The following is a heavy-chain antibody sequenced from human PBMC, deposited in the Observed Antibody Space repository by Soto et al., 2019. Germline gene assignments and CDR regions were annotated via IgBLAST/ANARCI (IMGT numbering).Heavy chain of an antibody. CDR1: GYSFTSYW. J-gene: IGHJ5*02. Sequence: GGSLKISCKGSGYSFTSYWIVWVRQMPGKGLEWMGIVYPSDSRTKYSPSFQGQVTISADTSTSTAYLQWTSLKASDTAMYYCARGNVANWFGPWGQGTLVTVSS. CDR2: VYPSDSRT. V-gene: IGHV5-51*01. CDR3: ARGNVANWFGP.